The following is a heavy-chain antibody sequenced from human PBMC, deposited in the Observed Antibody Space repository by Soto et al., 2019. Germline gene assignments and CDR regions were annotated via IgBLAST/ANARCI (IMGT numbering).Heavy chain of an antibody. CDR3: ASHPYGDHEDAFDI. V-gene: IGHV1-8*01. Sequence: QVQLVQSGAEVKKPGASVKVSCKASGYTFTSYDINWVRQATGQGLEWMGWMNPNSGNTGYAQKFQGRVTMTRNTSISTAYMELRSLKSEDTAVYYCASHPYGDHEDAFDIWGQGTMVTVSS. CDR2: MNPNSGNT. J-gene: IGHJ3*02. CDR1: GYTFTSYD. D-gene: IGHD4-17*01.